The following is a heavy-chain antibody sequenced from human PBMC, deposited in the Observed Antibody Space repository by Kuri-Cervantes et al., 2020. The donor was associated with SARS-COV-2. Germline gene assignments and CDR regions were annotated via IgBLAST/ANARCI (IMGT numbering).Heavy chain of an antibody. CDR1: GGTFSSYA. CDR3: ARVHSKGPLYDFWSGYYFDY. J-gene: IGHJ4*02. Sequence: SVKVSYKASGGTFSSYAISWVRQAPGQGLEWMGGIIPIFGTANYAQKFQGRVTITADEPTSTAYMELSSLRSEDTAVYYCARVHSKGPLYDFWSGYYFDYWGQGTLVTVSS. CDR2: IIPIFGTA. D-gene: IGHD3-3*01. V-gene: IGHV1-69*13.